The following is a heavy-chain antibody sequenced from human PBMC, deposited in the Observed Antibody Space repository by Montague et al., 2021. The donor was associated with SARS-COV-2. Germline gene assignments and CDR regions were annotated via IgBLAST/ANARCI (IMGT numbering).Heavy chain of an antibody. D-gene: IGHD2-15*01. CDR1: GGSFSGYY. V-gene: IGHV4-34*01. CDR2: INHSGST. CDR3: VVVPLGPRGRGFDY. Sequence: SETLSLTCAVYGGSFSGYYWNWIRQPPGKGLEWIGEINHSGSTNYNPSLKSRVTISVDTSKNQFSLKLSFVTAADTAVYYCVVVPLGPRGRGFDYWGQGTLVTVSS. J-gene: IGHJ4*02.